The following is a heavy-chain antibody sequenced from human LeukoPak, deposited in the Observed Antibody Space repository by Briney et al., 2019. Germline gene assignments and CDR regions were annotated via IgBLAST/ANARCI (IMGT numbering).Heavy chain of an antibody. CDR3: AKTRKRGYCSGGSCYFDY. CDR1: GFTFDDYA. J-gene: IGHJ4*02. V-gene: IGHV3-9*01. Sequence: GRSLRLSCAASGFTFDDYAMHWVQQAPGKGLEWVSGISWNSGSIGYADSVKGRFTISRDNAKNSLYLQMNSPRAEDTALYYCAKTRKRGYCSGGSCYFDYWGQGTLVTVSS. CDR2: ISWNSGSI. D-gene: IGHD2-15*01.